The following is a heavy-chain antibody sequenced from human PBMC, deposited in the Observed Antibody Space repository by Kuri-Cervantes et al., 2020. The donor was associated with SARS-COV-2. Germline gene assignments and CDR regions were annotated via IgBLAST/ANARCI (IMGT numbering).Heavy chain of an antibody. CDR2: TYYSGST. CDR1: GGSISSYY. D-gene: IGHD3-3*01. V-gene: IGHV4-59*01. CDR3: ARVRIFGVPGFAFDI. J-gene: IGHJ3*02. Sequence: GSLRLSCTVSGGSISSYYWSWIRQPPGKGLEWIGYTYYSGSTNYNPSLKGRVTISVDTSKNQFSLKLSSVTAADTAVYYCARVRIFGVPGFAFDIWGQGTMVTVSS.